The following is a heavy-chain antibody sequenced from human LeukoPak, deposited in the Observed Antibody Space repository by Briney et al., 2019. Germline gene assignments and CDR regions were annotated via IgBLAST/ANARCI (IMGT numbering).Heavy chain of an antibody. J-gene: IGHJ4*02. CDR2: VSNRDGRA. D-gene: IGHD6-19*01. Sequence: GGSLRLSCAASGFTFSSYGMDWVRQAPGKGPEWVSGVSNRDGRAYYADSVKGRFTVSRDNSKNTLHLQMNSLRAEDTALYYCASGMSLAGDGPFDYWGQGTLVTVSS. CDR1: GFTFSSYG. V-gene: IGHV3-23*01. CDR3: ASGMSLAGDGPFDY.